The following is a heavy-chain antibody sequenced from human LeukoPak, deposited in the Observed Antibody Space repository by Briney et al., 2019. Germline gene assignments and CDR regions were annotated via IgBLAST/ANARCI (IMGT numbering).Heavy chain of an antibody. Sequence: GASVTASCKASGYTFTSYYMHWVRQAPGQGLEWMGIINPSGGSTSYAQKFQGRVTMTRDTSTSTVYMELSSLRSEDTAVYYCARDGFQGTIFGVVDWFDPWGQGTLVTVSS. D-gene: IGHD3-3*01. CDR1: GYTFTSYY. J-gene: IGHJ5*02. CDR3: ARDGFQGTIFGVVDWFDP. CDR2: INPSGGST. V-gene: IGHV1-46*01.